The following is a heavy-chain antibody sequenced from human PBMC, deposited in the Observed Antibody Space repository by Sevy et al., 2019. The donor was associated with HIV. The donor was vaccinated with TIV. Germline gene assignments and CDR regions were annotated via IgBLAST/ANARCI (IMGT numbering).Heavy chain of an antibody. CDR1: GGSISNYF. Sequence: TLSLTCTVSGGSISNYFWSWIRQPPGKGLEWIGYIYYSGSTNYNPSLKSRVTISVDTSKNQFSLKLSSVTAADTAVYYCARESIGAVGDFDYWGQGTLVTVSS. D-gene: IGHD6-13*01. CDR3: ARESIGAVGDFDY. V-gene: IGHV4-59*01. CDR2: IYYSGST. J-gene: IGHJ4*02.